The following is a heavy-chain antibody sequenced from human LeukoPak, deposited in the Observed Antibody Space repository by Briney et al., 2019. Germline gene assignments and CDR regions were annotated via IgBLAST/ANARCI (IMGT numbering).Heavy chain of an antibody. Sequence: PSETLSLTCAVYGGSFSGYYWSWIRQPPGKGLEWIGEINHSGSTNYNPSLKSRVTISVDTSKNQFSLKLSSVTAADTAVYYCARGLVRYYYYYMDVRGKGTTVTVSS. CDR2: INHSGST. V-gene: IGHV4-34*01. J-gene: IGHJ6*03. CDR3: ARGLVRYYYYYMDV. D-gene: IGHD2-8*02. CDR1: GGSFSGYY.